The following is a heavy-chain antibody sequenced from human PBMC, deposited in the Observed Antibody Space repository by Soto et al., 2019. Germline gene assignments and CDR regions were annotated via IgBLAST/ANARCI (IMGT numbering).Heavy chain of an antibody. CDR1: GFTFSSYG. CDR3: AKEVGATLPSRYYYYYGMDV. J-gene: IGHJ6*02. D-gene: IGHD1-26*01. Sequence: PGASLRLSCAASGFTFSSYGMHWVRQAPGKGLEWVAVISYDGSNKYYADSVKGRFTISRDNSKNTLYLQMNSLRAEDTAVYYCAKEVGATLPSRYYYYYGMDVWGQGT. CDR2: ISYDGSNK. V-gene: IGHV3-30*18.